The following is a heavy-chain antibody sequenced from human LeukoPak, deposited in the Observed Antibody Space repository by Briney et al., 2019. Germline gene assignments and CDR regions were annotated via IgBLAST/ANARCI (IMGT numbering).Heavy chain of an antibody. V-gene: IGHV4-59*08. CDR1: GGSISSYY. Sequence: SETLSLTCTVSGGSISSYYWSWIRQPPGKGLEWIGYIYYSGSTNCNPSLKSRVTISVDTSKNQFSLKLSSVTAADTAVYYCASMYSSSWYFLDYWGQGTLVTVSS. CDR3: ASMYSSSWYFLDY. J-gene: IGHJ4*02. D-gene: IGHD6-13*01. CDR2: IYYSGST.